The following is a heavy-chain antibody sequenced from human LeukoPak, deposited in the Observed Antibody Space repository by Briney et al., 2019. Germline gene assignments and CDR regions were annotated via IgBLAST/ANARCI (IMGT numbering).Heavy chain of an antibody. V-gene: IGHV4-59*01. D-gene: IGHD5-18*01. Sequence: SETLSLTCAVSCDFPSDYYWSWLRQPPGKGLEWFGYIYNTGPTINDPSLRTRVIISIDSSKKHFSLTLSSVTAADTGVYYCARGPPVLCSAADSYEGGLDRWGRGSLVAVSS. CDR2: IYNTGPT. J-gene: IGHJ5*02. CDR1: CDFPSDYY. CDR3: ARGPPVLCSAADSYEGGLDR.